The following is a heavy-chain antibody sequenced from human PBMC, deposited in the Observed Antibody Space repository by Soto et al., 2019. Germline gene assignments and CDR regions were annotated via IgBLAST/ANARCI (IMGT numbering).Heavy chain of an antibody. CDR2: INAGNGNT. D-gene: IGHD5-12*01. CDR3: ASRGYSGYEHYYYYYMDV. V-gene: IGHV1-3*01. CDR1: GYTFTSYA. Sequence: ASVKVSCKASGYTFTSYAMHWVRQAPGQRLEWMGWINAGNGNTKYSQKFQGRVTITRDTSAGTAYMELSSLRSEDTAVYYCASRGYSGYEHYYYYYMDVWGKGTMVTVSS. J-gene: IGHJ6*03.